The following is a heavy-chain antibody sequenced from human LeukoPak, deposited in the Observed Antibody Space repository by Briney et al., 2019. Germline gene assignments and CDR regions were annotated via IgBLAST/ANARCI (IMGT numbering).Heavy chain of an antibody. V-gene: IGHV1-2*02. CDR2: INPNSGGT. Sequence: ASVKVSCKASGYTFTGYYMHWVRQAPGQGLEWMGWINPNSGGTNYAQKFQGRVTMTRDTSISAAYMELSRLRSDDTAVYYCARDTVGATDFGYWGQGTLVTVSS. CDR1: GYTFTGYY. CDR3: ARDTVGATDFGY. J-gene: IGHJ4*02. D-gene: IGHD1-26*01.